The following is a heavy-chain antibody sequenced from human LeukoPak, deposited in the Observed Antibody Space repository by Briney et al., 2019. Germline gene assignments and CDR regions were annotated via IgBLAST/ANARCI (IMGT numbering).Heavy chain of an antibody. Sequence: GGSLRLSCAASGLTFSSHWMHWVRQAPGKGLVWVSRITNDGSSTTYADSVKGRFTISRDNAKNMLYLQVNSLRAEDTAVYYCAKGAVAGTVFDYWGQGTLVTVSS. CDR1: GLTFSSHW. CDR2: ITNDGSST. D-gene: IGHD6-19*01. CDR3: AKGAVAGTVFDY. V-gene: IGHV3-74*01. J-gene: IGHJ4*02.